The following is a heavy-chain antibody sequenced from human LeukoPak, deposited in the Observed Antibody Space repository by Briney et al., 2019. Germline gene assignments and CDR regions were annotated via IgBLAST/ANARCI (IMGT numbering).Heavy chain of an antibody. CDR2: INPSGGST. D-gene: IGHD3-10*01. V-gene: IGHV1-46*01. CDR1: GYTFTSYY. Sequence: ASVKVSCKASGYTFTSYYMHWVRQAPGQGLEWMGIINPSGGSTSYAQKLQGRVTMTTDTSTSTAYMELRSLRSDDTAVYYCARDGTMVRGVIDYWGQGTLVTVSS. J-gene: IGHJ4*02. CDR3: ARDGTMVRGVIDY.